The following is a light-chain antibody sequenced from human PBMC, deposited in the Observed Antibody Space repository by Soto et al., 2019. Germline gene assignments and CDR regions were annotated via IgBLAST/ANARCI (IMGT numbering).Light chain of an antibody. CDR3: QQYGSSPWT. CDR1: QSVNTSY. V-gene: IGKV3-20*01. J-gene: IGKJ1*01. CDR2: GAS. Sequence: EIVLTQSPGTLSLSPGERATLSCRASQSVNTSYLSWYQQKPGQAPRLLIYGASSRATGIPERFSGSGSGTDFTLTISRLEPEDFAVYYCQQYGSSPWTFGQGTKVEIK.